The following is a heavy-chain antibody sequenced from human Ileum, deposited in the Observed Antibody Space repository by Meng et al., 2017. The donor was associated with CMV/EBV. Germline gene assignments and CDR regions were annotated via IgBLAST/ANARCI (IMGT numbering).Heavy chain of an antibody. CDR3: ARGFLMTAMARNWFDP. D-gene: IGHD5-18*01. Sequence: SGLTFSDYYMNWIRRAPGKGLEWISYISNSDTVKYCPDSVKGRFTVSRDNAKNSLYLQMNSLRAEDTAVYYCARGFLMTAMARNWFDPWGQGTLVTVSS. V-gene: IGHV3-11*01. CDR1: GLTFSDYY. CDR2: ISNSDTVK. J-gene: IGHJ5*02.